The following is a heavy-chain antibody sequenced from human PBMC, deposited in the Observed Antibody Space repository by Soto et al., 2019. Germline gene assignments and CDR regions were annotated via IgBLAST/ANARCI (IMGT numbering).Heavy chain of an antibody. D-gene: IGHD6-19*01. CDR1: GGSISTYY. V-gene: IGHV4-59*01. Sequence: SETLSLTCTVSGGSISTYYWSWIRQPPGKGLEWIGYIYYSGSTSYNPSLKSRVTISVDTSKNQFSLKLRSVTAADTAVYYCASDRSSGWDQGYGMDVWGQGTTVTSP. J-gene: IGHJ6*02. CDR3: ASDRSSGWDQGYGMDV. CDR2: IYYSGST.